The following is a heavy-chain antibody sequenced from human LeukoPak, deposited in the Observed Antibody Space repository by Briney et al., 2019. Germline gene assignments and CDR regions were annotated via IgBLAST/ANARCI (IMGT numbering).Heavy chain of an antibody. Sequence: SETLSLTCAVYSGSFSGYYWSWIRQPPGKGLEWIGEINHSGSTNYNPSLKSRVTISVDTSKNQFSLKLSSVTAADTAVYYCARVWGYYYYMDVWGKGTTVTVSS. D-gene: IGHD3-16*01. CDR2: INHSGST. CDR3: ARVWGYYYYMDV. CDR1: SGSFSGYY. V-gene: IGHV4-34*01. J-gene: IGHJ6*03.